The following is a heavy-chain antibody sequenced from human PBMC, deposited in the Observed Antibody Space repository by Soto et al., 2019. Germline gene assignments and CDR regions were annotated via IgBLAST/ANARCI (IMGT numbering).Heavy chain of an antibody. CDR3: ARDGDYYGMDV. CDR2: STSHSYGGTT. CDR1: GFTFSSYA. J-gene: IGHJ6*02. V-gene: IGHV3-49*04. Sequence: GGSLRLSCAASGFTFSSYAMSWVRQAPGKGLEWVAFSTSHSYGGTTDYAASVKGRFTISRDDSKSIAYLQMNSLQIADTAIYYCARDGDYYGMDVWGQGTTVTVSS. D-gene: IGHD3-3*01.